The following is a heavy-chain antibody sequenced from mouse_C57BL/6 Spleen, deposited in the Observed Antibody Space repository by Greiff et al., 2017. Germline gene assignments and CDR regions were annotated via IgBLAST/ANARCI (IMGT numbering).Heavy chain of an antibody. V-gene: IGHV1-59*01. J-gene: IGHJ3*01. Sequence: QVQLQQPGAELVRPGTSVKLSCKASGYTFTSYWMHWVKQRPGQGLEWIGVIDPSDSYTNYNQKFKGKATLTVDTSSSTAYMQLSSLTSEDSAVYYCARYYGSSFAWFAYWGQGTLVTVSA. D-gene: IGHD1-1*01. CDR3: ARYYGSSFAWFAY. CDR2: IDPSDSYT. CDR1: GYTFTSYW.